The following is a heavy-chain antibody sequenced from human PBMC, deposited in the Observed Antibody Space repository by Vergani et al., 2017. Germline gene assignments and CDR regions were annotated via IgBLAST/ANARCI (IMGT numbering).Heavy chain of an antibody. CDR2: ISPGASTV. CDR1: GFKFSDHY. V-gene: IGHV3-11*04. Sequence: VQLVESGGGLAKPGGSLRLSCAASGFKFSDHYMSWIRQAPGKRLEWVSHISPGASTVSYTDSVTGRFTVSRDNDNNSLTLDMTTLRVEDTAVYYCAKNPGISTTRHYYAMDVWGQGTTVTVSS. CDR3: AKNPGISTTRHYYAMDV. J-gene: IGHJ6*02. D-gene: IGHD1-1*01.